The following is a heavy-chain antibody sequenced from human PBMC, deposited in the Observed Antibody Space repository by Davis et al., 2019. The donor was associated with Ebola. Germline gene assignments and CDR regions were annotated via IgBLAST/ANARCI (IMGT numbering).Heavy chain of an antibody. D-gene: IGHD3-10*01. J-gene: IGHJ4*02. CDR1: GYTFTSYY. CDR2: IIPIFGTA. Sequence: SVKVSCKASGYTFTSYYMHWVRQAPGQGLEWMGGIIPIFGTANYAQKFQGRVTITADESTSTAYMELSSLRSEDTAVYYCARATDYGSGSYYNPFDYWGQGTLVTVSS. V-gene: IGHV1-69*13. CDR3: ARATDYGSGSYYNPFDY.